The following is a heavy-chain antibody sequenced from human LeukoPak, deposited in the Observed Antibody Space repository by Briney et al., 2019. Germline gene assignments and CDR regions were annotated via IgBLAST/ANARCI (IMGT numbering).Heavy chain of an antibody. CDR3: AKSGYNRFDY. Sequence: GGSLRLSCAASGFTFSNYWMSWVRQAPGKGLEWVANIKQDGSEKYYVDSVKGRFTISRDNAKNSLYLQMNSLRAEDTAVYYCAKSGYNRFDYWGQGILVTVSS. J-gene: IGHJ4*02. D-gene: IGHD5-24*01. CDR2: IKQDGSEK. V-gene: IGHV3-7*03. CDR1: GFTFSNYW.